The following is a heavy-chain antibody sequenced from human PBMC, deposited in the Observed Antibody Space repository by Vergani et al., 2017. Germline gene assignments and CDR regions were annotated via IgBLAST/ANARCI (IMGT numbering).Heavy chain of an antibody. Sequence: QVQLVQSGAEVKKPGSSVKVSCKASGGTFSSYAISWVRQAPGQGLEWMGGIIPIFGTANYAQKFQGRVTITADESTSTAYMELISLRSEDTAVYYCARGYRDYDFWSGYYLFDYWGQGTLVTVSS. CDR2: IIPIFGTA. CDR3: ARGYRDYDFWSGYYLFDY. CDR1: GGTFSSYA. J-gene: IGHJ4*02. V-gene: IGHV1-69*01. D-gene: IGHD3-3*01.